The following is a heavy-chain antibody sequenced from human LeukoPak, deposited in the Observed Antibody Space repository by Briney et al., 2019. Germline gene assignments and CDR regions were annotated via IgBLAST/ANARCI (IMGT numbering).Heavy chain of an antibody. CDR3: ARGDYYYYMDV. CDR1: GGSISSGSYY. V-gene: IGHV4-61*02. J-gene: IGHJ6*03. CDR2: IYTSGGT. Sequence: SETLSLTCTVSGGSISSGSYYWSWIRQPAGKGLEWIGRIYTSGGTNYNPSLKSRLTISVDTSKNQFSLKLSSVTAADTAVYYCARGDYYYYMDVWGKGTTVTVSS.